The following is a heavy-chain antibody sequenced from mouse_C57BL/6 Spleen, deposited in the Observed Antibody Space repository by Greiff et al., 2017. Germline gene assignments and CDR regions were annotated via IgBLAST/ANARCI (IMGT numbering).Heavy chain of an antibody. CDR2: IDPNSGGT. Sequence: QVQLQQPGAELVKPGASVKLSCKASGYTFTSYWMHWVKQRPGRGLEWIGRIDPNSGGTKYNEKFKSKATLTVDKPSSTAYMQLSSLTSEDSSVYYGARWGLYGSSPDYYAMDYWGQGTSVTVSS. J-gene: IGHJ4*01. V-gene: IGHV1-72*01. D-gene: IGHD1-1*01. CDR3: ARWGLYGSSPDYYAMDY. CDR1: GYTFTSYW.